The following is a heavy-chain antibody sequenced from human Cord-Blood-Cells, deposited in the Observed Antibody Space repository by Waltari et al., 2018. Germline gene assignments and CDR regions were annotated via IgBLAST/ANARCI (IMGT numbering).Heavy chain of an antibody. J-gene: IGHJ4*02. D-gene: IGHD4-4*01. V-gene: IGHV3-30*18. CDR2: ISYDGSNK. Sequence: QVQLVESGGGVVQPGRSLRLSCVAPGFTFSSYGMTWVRQAPGKGLEGVAVISYDGSNKYYADSVKGRFTISRDNSKNTLYLQMNSLRAEDTAVYYCAKDFSNYYFDYWGQGTLVTVSS. CDR1: GFTFSSYG. CDR3: AKDFSNYYFDY.